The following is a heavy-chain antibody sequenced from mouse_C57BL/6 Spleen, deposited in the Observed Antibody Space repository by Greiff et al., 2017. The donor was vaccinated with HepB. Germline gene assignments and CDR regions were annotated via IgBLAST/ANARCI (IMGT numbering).Heavy chain of an antibody. D-gene: IGHD1-1*01. CDR2: IDPEDGET. CDR1: GFNIKDYY. V-gene: IGHV14-2*01. CDR3: ARSLLMDYYYGSVDY. J-gene: IGHJ2*01. Sequence: EVQLQQSGAELVKPGASVKLSCTASGFNIKDYYMHWVKQRTEQGLEGIGRIDPEDGETKYAPKIQGKATITADTSSNTDYLQLSSLTSEDTAVYYCARSLLMDYYYGSVDYWGQGTTLTVSS.